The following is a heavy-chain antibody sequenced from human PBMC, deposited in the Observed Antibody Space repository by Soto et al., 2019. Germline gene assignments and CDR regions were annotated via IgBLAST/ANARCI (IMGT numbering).Heavy chain of an antibody. Sequence: ASVKVSCKASGYTFTGYYMHWVRQAPGQGLEWMGWINPNSGGTNYAQKFQGWVTMTRDTSISTAYMELSRLRSDDTAVYYCARATWGYDSSGYYSPNSPRFYYFDYWGQGTLVTVSS. CDR2: INPNSGGT. J-gene: IGHJ4*02. CDR3: ARATWGYDSSGYYSPNSPRFYYFDY. V-gene: IGHV1-2*04. CDR1: GYTFTGYY. D-gene: IGHD3-22*01.